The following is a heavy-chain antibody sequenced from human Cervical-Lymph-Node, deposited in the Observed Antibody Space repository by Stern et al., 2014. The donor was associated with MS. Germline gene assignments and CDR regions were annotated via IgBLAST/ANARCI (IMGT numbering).Heavy chain of an antibody. CDR2: ISYDGSNK. V-gene: IGHV3-30*04. D-gene: IGHD1-26*01. Sequence: QVQLVESGGGVVQPGRSLRLSCAASGFTFSSYAMHWVRQAPGKGREWVAVISYDGSNKYYADSVKGRFTISRDNSKNTLYLQMNSLRAEDTAVYYCARDVGGGGDYWGQGTLVTVSS. J-gene: IGHJ4*02. CDR1: GFTFSSYA. CDR3: ARDVGGGGDY.